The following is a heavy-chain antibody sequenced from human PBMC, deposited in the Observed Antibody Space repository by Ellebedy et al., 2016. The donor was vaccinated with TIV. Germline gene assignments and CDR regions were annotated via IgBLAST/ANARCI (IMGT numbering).Heavy chain of an antibody. Sequence: MPSETLSLTCAVYGWSFSGYYWSWIRQPPGKGLEWIGEINHSGSTNYNPSLKSRVTVSVDTSKNQFSLKLSSVTAADTAVYYCARCTGDTAMVTCYFDYWGQGTLVTVSS. CDR2: INHSGST. J-gene: IGHJ4*02. V-gene: IGHV4-34*01. CDR1: GWSFSGYY. D-gene: IGHD5-18*01. CDR3: ARCTGDTAMVTCYFDY.